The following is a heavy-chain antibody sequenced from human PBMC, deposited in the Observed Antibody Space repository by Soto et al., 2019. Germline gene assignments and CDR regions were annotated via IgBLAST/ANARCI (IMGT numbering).Heavy chain of an antibody. Sequence: SETLSLTCAVYGGSFSGYYWSWIRQPPGKGLEWIGEINHSGSTNYNPSLKSRVTISVDTSKNQFSLKLSSVTAADTAVYYCARSDRDIVVVPAANPLFDYWGQGTLVTVSS. V-gene: IGHV4-34*01. J-gene: IGHJ4*02. CDR1: GGSFSGYY. CDR2: INHSGST. CDR3: ARSDRDIVVVPAANPLFDY. D-gene: IGHD2-2*01.